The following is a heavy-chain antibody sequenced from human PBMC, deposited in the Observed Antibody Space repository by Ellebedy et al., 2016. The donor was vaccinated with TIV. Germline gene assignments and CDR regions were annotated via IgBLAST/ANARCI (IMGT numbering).Heavy chain of an antibody. Sequence: GESLKISCTASGFTFTRYAMNWVRQAPGKGLEWVSAIARNSITFYADSVKGRFIISRDNSKNTLYLHMNSLRADDTALYYCAKDPADAGYGEIDFWGRGTLVTVSS. CDR3: AKDPADAGYGEIDF. D-gene: IGHD4-17*01. CDR2: IARNSIT. CDR1: GFTFTRYA. V-gene: IGHV3-23*01. J-gene: IGHJ4*02.